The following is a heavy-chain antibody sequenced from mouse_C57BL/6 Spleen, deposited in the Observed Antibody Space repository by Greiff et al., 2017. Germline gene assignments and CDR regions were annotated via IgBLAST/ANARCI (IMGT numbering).Heavy chain of an antibody. J-gene: IGHJ2*01. V-gene: IGHV1-61*01. D-gene: IGHD2-5*01. CDR3: ARSGSNYVVDY. CDR1: GYTFTSYW. Sequence: VQLQQPGAELVRPGSSVKLSCKASGYTFTSYWMDWVKQRPGQGLEWIGNIYPSDSETHYNQKFKDKATLTVDKSSSTAYMQLSSLTSEDSAVYYCARSGSNYVVDYWGQGTTLTVSS. CDR2: IYPSDSET.